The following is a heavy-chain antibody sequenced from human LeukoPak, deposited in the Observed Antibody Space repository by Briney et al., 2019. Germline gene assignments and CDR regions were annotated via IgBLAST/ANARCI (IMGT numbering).Heavy chain of an antibody. CDR2: VSSSSNYI. Sequence: GGSLRLSCAASGFTFSSYTMNWVRQAPGKGLEWVSSVSSSSNYIYYADSVKGRFTISRDNAKNSLFLQMNSLRAEDTAVYYCARDTTYYYDSNGYYYFDYWGQGTLVTVPS. J-gene: IGHJ4*02. D-gene: IGHD3-22*01. V-gene: IGHV3-21*01. CDR1: GFTFSSYT. CDR3: ARDTTYYYDSNGYYYFDY.